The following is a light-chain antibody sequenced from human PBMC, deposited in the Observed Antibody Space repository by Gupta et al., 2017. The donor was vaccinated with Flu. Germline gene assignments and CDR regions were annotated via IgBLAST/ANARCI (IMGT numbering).Light chain of an antibody. J-gene: IGKJ3*01. CDR2: GAS. CDR3: QQNDNTPLLA. V-gene: IGKV1-39*01. CDR1: QSISSY. Sequence: FLCASVGDRGTITCRASQSISSYLNWYKQKPGKAPKLLIYGASSWQSGVPSRFSGSGYGKDLTLTISSRQQEDFASYYCQQNDNTPLLAFGHGTKVEIK.